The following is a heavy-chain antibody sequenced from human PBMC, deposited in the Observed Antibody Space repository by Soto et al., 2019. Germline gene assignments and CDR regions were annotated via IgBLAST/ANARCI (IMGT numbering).Heavy chain of an antibody. V-gene: IGHV6-1*01. CDR3: ARDRGYSYGRYNWFDP. J-gene: IGHJ5*02. Sequence: SQTLSLTCAISGDSVSSNSAAWNWIRQSPSRGLEWLGRTYYRSKWYNDYAVSVKSRITINPDTSKNQFSLQLNSVTPEDTAVYYCARDRGYSYGRYNWFDPWGQGTLVTVSS. CDR2: TYYRSKWYN. D-gene: IGHD5-18*01. CDR1: GDSVSSNSAA.